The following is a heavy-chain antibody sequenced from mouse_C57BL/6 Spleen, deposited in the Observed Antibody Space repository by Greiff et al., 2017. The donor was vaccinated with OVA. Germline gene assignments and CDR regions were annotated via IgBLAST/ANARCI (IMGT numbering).Heavy chain of an antibody. CDR1: GYTFTDYY. J-gene: IGHJ1*03. CDR2: INPNNGGT. Sequence: VQLQQSGPELVKPGASVKISCKASGYTFTDYYMNWVKQSHGKSLEWIGDINPNNGGTSYNQKFKGKATLTVDKSSSTAYMELRSLTSEDSAVYYCARRRENFWYFDVWGTGTTVTVSS. CDR3: ARRRENFWYFDV. V-gene: IGHV1-26*01.